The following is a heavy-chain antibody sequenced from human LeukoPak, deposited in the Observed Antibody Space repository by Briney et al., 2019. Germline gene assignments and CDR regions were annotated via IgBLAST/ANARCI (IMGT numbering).Heavy chain of an antibody. V-gene: IGHV3-48*02. CDR2: ISSRSSTI. CDR3: ARGCSGGSCFGDFDY. D-gene: IGHD2-15*01. J-gene: IGHJ4*02. CDR1: GFTFSSYG. Sequence: GGSLRLSCVASGFTFSSYGMNWVRQAPGKGLEGISYISSRSSTIYYADSVKGRFTISRDNAKNSLYLQMNSLRDEDTAVYYCARGCSGGSCFGDFDYWGQGTLGTVSS.